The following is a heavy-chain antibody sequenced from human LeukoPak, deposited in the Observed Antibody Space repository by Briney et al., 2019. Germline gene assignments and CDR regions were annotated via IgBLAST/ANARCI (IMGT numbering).Heavy chain of an antibody. CDR3: AKRTSSRAFDY. D-gene: IGHD6-13*01. J-gene: IGHJ4*02. Sequence: GGSLRLSCAASGFIFNTYAMSWVRQAPGKGLEWVSAIASSGGGTYYTDSVMGRFTIFRDNSKNTLYLQMNSLRGEDTAVYYCAKRTSSRAFDYWGQGTLVTVSS. CDR2: IASSGGGT. V-gene: IGHV3-23*01. CDR1: GFIFNTYA.